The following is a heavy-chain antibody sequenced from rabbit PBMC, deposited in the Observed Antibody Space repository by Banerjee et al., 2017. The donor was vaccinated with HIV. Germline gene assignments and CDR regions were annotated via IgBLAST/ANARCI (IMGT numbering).Heavy chain of an antibody. CDR1: GFDLSNSYW. V-gene: IGHV1S45*01. J-gene: IGHJ4*01. Sequence: QEQLVESGGGLVQPEGSLTLTCKASGFDLSNSYWICWVRQAPGKGLEWIGCFYTGDGSTYCASWVNGRFSISETSSTTVTLQMTTLTAADTASYFCARDLAGVIGWNFNLWGPGTLVT. D-gene: IGHD4-1*01. CDR3: ARDLAGVIGWNFNL. CDR2: FYTGDGST.